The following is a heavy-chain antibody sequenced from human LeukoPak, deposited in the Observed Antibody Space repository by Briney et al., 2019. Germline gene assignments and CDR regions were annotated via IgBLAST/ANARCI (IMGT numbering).Heavy chain of an antibody. D-gene: IGHD4-17*01. V-gene: IGHV3-53*01. Sequence: GGSLRLSCAASGLTVSSNYMSWVHQAPGKGLEWVSVIYSGGSTYYADSVKGRFTITRDNSKNTLYLQMNSLRAEDTAVYYCASSMTTVTLRESWYFDLWGRGTLVTVSS. CDR2: IYSGGST. J-gene: IGHJ2*01. CDR1: GLTVSSNY. CDR3: ASSMTTVTLRESWYFDL.